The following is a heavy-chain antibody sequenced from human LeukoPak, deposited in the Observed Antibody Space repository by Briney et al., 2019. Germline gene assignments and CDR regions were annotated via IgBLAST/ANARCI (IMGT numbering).Heavy chain of an antibody. CDR2: ISGSSYYI. Sequence: GGSLRLSCAASGFIFSNYSTNWVRQAPGKGLEWVSSISGSSYYIYYAESAKGRFTLSRDNTKNSLYLQMNSLRAEDTAVYYCARDNKRPLLFDYWGQGTLVTVSS. CDR3: ARDNKRPLLFDY. J-gene: IGHJ4*02. CDR1: GFIFSNYS. D-gene: IGHD2/OR15-2a*01. V-gene: IGHV3-21*01.